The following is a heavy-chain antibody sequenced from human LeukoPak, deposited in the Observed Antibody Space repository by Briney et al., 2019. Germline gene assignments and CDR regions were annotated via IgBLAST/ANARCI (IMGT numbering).Heavy chain of an antibody. D-gene: IGHD5-24*01. CDR1: GGSISSYY. CDR3: ARHDRDGYNYDAFDI. Sequence: SETLSLTCTVSGGSISSYYWSWIRQPPGKGLEWIGYIYYSGSTNYNPSLKSRVTISVDTSKNQFSLKLSSVTAADTAVYYCARHDRDGYNYDAFDIWAKGQWSPSLQ. V-gene: IGHV4-59*08. CDR2: IYYSGST. J-gene: IGHJ3*02.